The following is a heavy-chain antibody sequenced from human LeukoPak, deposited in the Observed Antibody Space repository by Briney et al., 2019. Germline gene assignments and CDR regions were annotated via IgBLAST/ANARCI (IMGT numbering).Heavy chain of an antibody. CDR3: AREDGAYGSGSYPDY. Sequence: RPGGSLRLSCAASGLTFSSYAMHWVRQAPGKGLEWVAVISYDGSNKYYADSVKGRFTISRDNSKNTLYLQMNSLRAEDTAVYYCAREDGAYGSGSYPDYWSQGTLVTVSS. CDR1: GLTFSSYA. V-gene: IGHV3-30*04. J-gene: IGHJ4*02. D-gene: IGHD3-10*01. CDR2: ISYDGSNK.